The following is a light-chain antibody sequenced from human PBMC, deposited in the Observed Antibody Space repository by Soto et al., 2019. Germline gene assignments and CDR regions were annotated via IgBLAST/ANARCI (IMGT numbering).Light chain of an antibody. V-gene: IGKV1-5*01. CDR3: QQYDSYSWT. Sequence: IQMTQSPSTLSASVGDRVTITCRASQSISGWLAWYQQKPGEAPKILIYDASNLESGVPSRFSGSGSGTEFTLTISSLQPDDFATYYCQQYDSYSWTFGQGTKVEIK. CDR1: QSISGW. CDR2: DAS. J-gene: IGKJ1*01.